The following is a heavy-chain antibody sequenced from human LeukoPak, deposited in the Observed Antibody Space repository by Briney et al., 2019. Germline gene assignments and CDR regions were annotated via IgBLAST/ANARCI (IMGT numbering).Heavy chain of an antibody. CDR2: INPSGGST. D-gene: IGHD3-10*01. V-gene: IGHV1-46*01. Sequence: ASVTVSFTASGYTFTIYYMHWVRQAPGQGLEWMGIINPSGGSTSYAQKFQGRVTMTRDTSTSTVYMELSSLRSEDTAVYYCARARATMVRGPKCPPGYWGQGTLVTVSS. CDR1: GYTFTIYY. J-gene: IGHJ4*02. CDR3: ARARATMVRGPKCPPGY.